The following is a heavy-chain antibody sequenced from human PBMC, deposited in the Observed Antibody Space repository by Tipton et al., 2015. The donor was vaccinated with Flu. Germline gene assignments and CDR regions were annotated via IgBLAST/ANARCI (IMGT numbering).Heavy chain of an antibody. CDR1: DFTFSTYW. J-gene: IGHJ4*02. CDR2: INHDGSVA. V-gene: IGHV3-7*01. D-gene: IGHD1-1*01. Sequence: SLRLSCAGSDFTFSTYWMAWVRQVRGKGLEWVAIINHDGSVAHHADSVKGRLTISRDNTKNSLYLQMNSLRAEDTAVYYCARKYRRYFDYWGQGTLVTVSS. CDR3: ARKYRRYFDY.